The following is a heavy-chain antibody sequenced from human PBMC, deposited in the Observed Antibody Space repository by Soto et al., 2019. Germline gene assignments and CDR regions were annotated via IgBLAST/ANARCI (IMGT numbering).Heavy chain of an antibody. D-gene: IGHD6-6*01. Sequence: HPGGSLRLSCAASGFTFSSYGMHWVRQAPGKGLEWVAVISYDGSNKYYADSVKGRFTISRDNSKNTLYLQMNSLRAEDTAVYYCAKDLAARRSFAFDIWGQGTMVTVSS. CDR3: AKDLAARRSFAFDI. CDR2: ISYDGSNK. J-gene: IGHJ3*02. CDR1: GFTFSSYG. V-gene: IGHV3-30*18.